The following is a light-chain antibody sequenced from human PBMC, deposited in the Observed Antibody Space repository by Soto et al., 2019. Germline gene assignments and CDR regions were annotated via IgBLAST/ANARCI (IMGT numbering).Light chain of an antibody. CDR3: QQRSDSPPLT. CDR2: DAY. Sequence: VLTQSPATLSSSPGDRATLSCRASQSVFGYLAWYQHKPGQAPRLLIYDAYKRATGVPARFSGSGSETDFTLIISSLEPEDFAVYYCQQRSDSPPLTFGGGTRVEIK. CDR1: QSVFGY. J-gene: IGKJ4*01. V-gene: IGKV3-11*01.